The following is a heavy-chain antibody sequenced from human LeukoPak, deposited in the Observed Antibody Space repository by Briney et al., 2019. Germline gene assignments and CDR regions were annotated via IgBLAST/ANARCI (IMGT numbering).Heavy chain of an antibody. CDR2: ISYDGNNK. J-gene: IGHJ4*02. Sequence: PGKSLRLSCAASGFTFSSYAIHWVRQAPGKGLEWVAAISYDGNNKYYADSVKGRFTISRDNSKNTLFLQIHSLRAEDTALYYCTTDISLFDYWGQGTLVTVSS. D-gene: IGHD3-3*02. CDR3: TTDISLFDY. V-gene: IGHV3-30*04. CDR1: GFTFSSYA.